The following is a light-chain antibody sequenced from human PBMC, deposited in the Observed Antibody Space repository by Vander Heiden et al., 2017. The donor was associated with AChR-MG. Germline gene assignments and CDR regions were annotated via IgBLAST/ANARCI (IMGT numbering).Light chain of an antibody. CDR2: GTS. CDR3: QRYGRSPLIT. J-gene: IGKJ3*01. V-gene: IGKV3-20*01. Sequence: EIVLTQSPGTLSLSPGETATLSCRTSQSVSDTYLAWYQQKSGQAPRLLIFGTSRRATGIPDRFSGSGSGTDFTLTITRLEPEDFAVYYCQRYGRSPLITFGHGTRVDI. CDR1: QSVSDTY.